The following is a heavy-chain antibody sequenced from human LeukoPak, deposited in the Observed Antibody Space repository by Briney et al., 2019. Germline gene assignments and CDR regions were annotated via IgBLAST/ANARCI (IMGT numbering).Heavy chain of an antibody. CDR3: EIYTGYDSF. D-gene: IGHD5-12*01. Sequence: ASVKVSCKASGYTFTSHHMHWVRQATGQGLEWMGWMSPDSGYTGYAQTFQGRVSLTRNTSVSTAFMELSSLRSEDTAVYYCEIYTGYDSFWGQGTLVTVSS. CDR1: GYTFTSHH. V-gene: IGHV1-8*02. CDR2: MSPDSGYT. J-gene: IGHJ4*02.